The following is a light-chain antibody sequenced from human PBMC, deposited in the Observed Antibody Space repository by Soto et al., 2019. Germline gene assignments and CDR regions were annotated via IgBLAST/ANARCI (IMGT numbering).Light chain of an antibody. CDR2: DVS. J-gene: IGLJ2*01. Sequence: QSALTQPRSVSGSPGQSVTISCTGTSSDVGGYNFVSWYQQHPGKVPKIMIYDVSQRPSGVPDRFSGSKSGNTASLTISGLQAEDEADYYCCSYAGSYSLFGGGTKVTVL. CDR1: SSDVGGYNF. CDR3: CSYAGSYSL. V-gene: IGLV2-11*01.